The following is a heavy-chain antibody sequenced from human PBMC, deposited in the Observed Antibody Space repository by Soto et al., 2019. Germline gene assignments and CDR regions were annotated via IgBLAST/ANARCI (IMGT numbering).Heavy chain of an antibody. CDR3: VTYYYDSSGYYHPPYFDY. D-gene: IGHD3-22*01. CDR2: IYYSGST. Sequence: SGIRQPPGKGLEWIGYIYYSGSTYYNPSLKSRVTISVDTSKNQFSLKLSSVTAADTAVYYCVTYYYDSSGYYHPPYFDYWGQGTLVTVSS. J-gene: IGHJ4*02. V-gene: IGHV4-30-4*01.